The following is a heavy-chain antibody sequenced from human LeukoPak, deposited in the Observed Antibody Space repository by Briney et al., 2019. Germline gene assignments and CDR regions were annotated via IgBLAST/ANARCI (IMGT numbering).Heavy chain of an antibody. CDR1: GGSISNYY. Sequence: PSETLSLTCTVSGGSISNYYWSWLRQPPGKGLEWIGHIYSTESTTYSPSLKSRVIMSADTSKNQLSMKVTSVTAADTAVYYCARHRPEGSYPLDSWGQGALVTVSS. CDR3: ARHRPEGSYPLDS. CDR2: IYSTEST. V-gene: IGHV4-59*08. J-gene: IGHJ4*02.